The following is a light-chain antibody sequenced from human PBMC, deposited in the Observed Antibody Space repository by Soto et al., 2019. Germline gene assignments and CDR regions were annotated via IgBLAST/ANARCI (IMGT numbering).Light chain of an antibody. J-gene: IGKJ1*01. CDR1: QGIKNY. CDR2: AAS. V-gene: IGKV1-6*01. CDR3: LQDYSYPRT. Sequence: AIQMTQSPSSLSASVGDRVTITCQASQGIKNYLDWYQQKPGKAPKLLIYAASTLQSGVSSRFSGSGSGTDFTLTISSLQPEDVATYYCLQDYSYPRTFGKGTKVEIK.